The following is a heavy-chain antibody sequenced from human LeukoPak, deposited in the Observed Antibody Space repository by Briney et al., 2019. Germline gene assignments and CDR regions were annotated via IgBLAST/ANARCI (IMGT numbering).Heavy chain of an antibody. D-gene: IGHD6-6*01. J-gene: IGHJ4*02. CDR3: ARDGSSSSPLDY. V-gene: IGHV3-33*01. CDR1: GFTFSKYG. CDR2: IWYDGSNK. Sequence: GGSLRLSCTASGFTFSKYGMHWVRQAPGKGLEWVAVIWYDGSNKYYADSVKGRFTISRDNSKNTLYLQMNSLRAEDTAVYYCARDGSSSSPLDYWGQGTPVTVSS.